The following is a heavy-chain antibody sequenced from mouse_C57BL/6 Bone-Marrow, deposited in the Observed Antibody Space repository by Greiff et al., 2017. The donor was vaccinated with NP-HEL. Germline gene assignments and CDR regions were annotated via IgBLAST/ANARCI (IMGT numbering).Heavy chain of an antibody. Sequence: EVQLQQSGPELVKPGASVKMSCKASGYTFTDYNMHWVKQSHGKSLEWIGYINPNNGGTSYNRKFKGKATLTVNKSSSTAYMELRSLTSEDSAVYYWARGDYGYAWFAYWGQGTLVTVSA. D-gene: IGHD2-2*01. CDR1: GYTFTDYN. CDR2: INPNNGGT. J-gene: IGHJ3*01. V-gene: IGHV1-22*01. CDR3: ARGDYGYAWFAY.